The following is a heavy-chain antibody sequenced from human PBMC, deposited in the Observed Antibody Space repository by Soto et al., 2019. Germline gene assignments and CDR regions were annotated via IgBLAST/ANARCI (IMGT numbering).Heavy chain of an antibody. CDR3: ASWDYDVLTGYSYDD. D-gene: IGHD3-9*01. J-gene: IGHJ4*02. V-gene: IGHV1-69*01. CDR2: IIPMIRRT. Sequence: QVQLVQSGAEVKKPGSSVKVSCKASGGTFNNYGMGWVRQAPGQGLEWMGGIIPMIRRTNYAQKFQGRVTLTADAFRSTAYMELRSLTSEDTAVYYCASWDYDVLTGYSYDDWGQGTLVTVSS. CDR1: GGTFNNYG.